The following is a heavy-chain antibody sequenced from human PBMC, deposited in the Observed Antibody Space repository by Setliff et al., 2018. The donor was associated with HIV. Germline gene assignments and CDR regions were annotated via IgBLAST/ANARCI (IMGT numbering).Heavy chain of an antibody. CDR1: GYTFTNYA. J-gene: IGHJ3*02. Sequence: ASVKVSCKASGYTFTNYAVHWVRQAPGQRLEWMGWINPGNGNTKYSQKFQGRVTITRDTSATTAYMELSSLRSEDTAIFYCAREPIGGDDAFDIWGQGTMVTVSS. CDR3: AREPIGGDDAFDI. D-gene: IGHD2-21*02. V-gene: IGHV1-3*01. CDR2: INPGNGNT.